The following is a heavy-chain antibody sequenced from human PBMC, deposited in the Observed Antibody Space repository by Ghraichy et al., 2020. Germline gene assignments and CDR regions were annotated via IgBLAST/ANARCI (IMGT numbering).Heavy chain of an antibody. D-gene: IGHD3-3*01. J-gene: IGHJ4*02. V-gene: IGHV3-7*01. CDR3: ARVFGNANTLEY. CDR2: IKQDGSEK. Sequence: GGSLTLSCAASGFTFSSYWMSWARQAPGKGLDWVANIKQDGSEKHYVDSVKGRFTISRDNAKNSLYLQMNSLRAEDTAVYYCARVFGNANTLEYWGQGTLVTVAS. CDR1: GFTFSSYW.